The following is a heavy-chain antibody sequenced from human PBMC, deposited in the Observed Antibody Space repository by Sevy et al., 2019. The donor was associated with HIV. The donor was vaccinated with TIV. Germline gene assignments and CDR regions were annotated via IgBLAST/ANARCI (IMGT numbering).Heavy chain of an antibody. CDR1: GYSIISGYY. D-gene: IGHD3-16*01. V-gene: IGHV4-38-2*01. Sequence: SETLSLTCGVSGYSIISGYYLGWIRQPPGKGLGWIGSIYHSGSTYYNPSLKSRVTISVDTSKNQFSLKLSSVTAADTAVYYCARQVVEFGNPAYDDYWGQGTLVTVSS. CDR3: ARQVVEFGNPAYDDY. J-gene: IGHJ4*02. CDR2: IYHSGST.